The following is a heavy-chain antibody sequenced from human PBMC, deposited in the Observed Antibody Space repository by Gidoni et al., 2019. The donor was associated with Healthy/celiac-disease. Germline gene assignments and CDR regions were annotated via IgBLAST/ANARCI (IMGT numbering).Heavy chain of an antibody. CDR3: ARGTRSGWYDY. V-gene: IGHV3-30-3*01. J-gene: IGHJ4*02. Sequence: QGQLVESGGGVVQPGRSLRLSCAASGSTFSIYVMHWVRPAPGKGLEGVAVISYDGSNKYYADSVKGRFTLSRDNSKNTLYLQMNSLRAEDTAVYYCARGTRSGWYDYWGQGTLVTVSS. CDR1: GSTFSIYV. D-gene: IGHD6-19*01. CDR2: ISYDGSNK.